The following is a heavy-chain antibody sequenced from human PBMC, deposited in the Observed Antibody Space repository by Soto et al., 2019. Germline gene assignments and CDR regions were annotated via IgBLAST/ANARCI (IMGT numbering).Heavy chain of an antibody. J-gene: IGHJ4*02. CDR3: ARATHSGWRAAY. V-gene: IGHV3-66*01. D-gene: IGHD6-19*01. Sequence: EVELVESGGDLVQPGGSLRLSCAASGLTVSSNYRSWVRQAPGKGLEWVSVIYSAGNTYYADSVRGRFTTSRDNSKNMVYRKMNSLRVEDTGVYFCARATHSGWRAAYWGEGTLVTVSP. CDR2: IYSAGNT. CDR1: GLTVSSNY.